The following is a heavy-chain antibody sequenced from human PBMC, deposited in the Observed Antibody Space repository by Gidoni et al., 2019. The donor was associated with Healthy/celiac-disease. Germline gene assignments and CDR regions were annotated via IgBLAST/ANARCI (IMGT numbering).Heavy chain of an antibody. CDR3: AKVYDLWSGRPLDAFDI. V-gene: IGHV3-23*01. CDR2: IRGSGGST. J-gene: IGHJ3*02. CDR1: GFTFSSDA. D-gene: IGHD3-3*01. Sequence: EVQLLESGGGLVQPGGSLRLSCAASGFTFSSDAMSWGRQAPGKGLDWVSGIRGSGGSTYYADSVKGRFSISRDNSKNTLYLQINTLRAEDTAVYYCAKVYDLWSGRPLDAFDIWGQGTTVTVSS.